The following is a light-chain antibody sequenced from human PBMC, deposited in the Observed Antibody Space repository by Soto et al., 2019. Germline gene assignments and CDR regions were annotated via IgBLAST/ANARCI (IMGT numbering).Light chain of an antibody. V-gene: IGKV3-20*01. CDR2: GAS. J-gene: IGKJ4*01. Sequence: EIVLTQSPGTLSLSPGERATLSCRASQSVISTFLVWYQQKPGQAPRLLIYGASTRATGIPDRFSGSGSGTDCTLSISRLEPEYFAMDYWQQDSRATLSFGGGTKVEI. CDR3: QQDSRATLS. CDR1: QSVISTF.